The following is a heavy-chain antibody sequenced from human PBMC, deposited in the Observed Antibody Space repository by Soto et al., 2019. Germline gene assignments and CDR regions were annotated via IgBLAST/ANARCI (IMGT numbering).Heavy chain of an antibody. CDR3: ARIIPRCDYDSAWFDP. Sequence: PSETLSLTCAVYGGSFSGYYWSWIRQPPGKGLEWIGEINHSGSTNYNPSLKSRVTISVDTSKNQFSLKLSSVTAADTAVYYCARIIPRCDYDSAWFDPWGQGTLVTVSS. V-gene: IGHV4-34*01. D-gene: IGHD3-22*01. J-gene: IGHJ5*02. CDR1: GGSFSGYY. CDR2: INHSGST.